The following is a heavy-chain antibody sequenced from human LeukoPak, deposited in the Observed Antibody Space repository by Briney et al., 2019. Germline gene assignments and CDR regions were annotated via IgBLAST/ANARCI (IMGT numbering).Heavy chain of an antibody. V-gene: IGHV2-5*02. CDR3: AYCPDSSYFNY. J-gene: IGHJ4*02. CDR1: GFSLSTSGVA. Sequence: SGPTLVNPTQTLTLTCTFSGFSLSTSGVAVGWIRQSPVKALEWLALIYWDDDKRYSPSLKSRLTITKDTSRNQVVLTMTNMDPVDTATYYCAYCPDSSYFNYWGQGALVTVSS. CDR2: IYWDDDK. D-gene: IGHD6-6*01.